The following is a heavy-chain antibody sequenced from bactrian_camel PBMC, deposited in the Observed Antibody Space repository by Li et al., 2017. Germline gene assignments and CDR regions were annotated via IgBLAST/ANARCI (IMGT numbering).Heavy chain of an antibody. CDR1: GFTFSDDN. CDR2: ISSDGRYT. J-gene: IGHJ4*01. Sequence: HVQLVESGGGLVQPGGSLRLSCAASGFTFSDDNMNWVRQAPGMGLEWVSAISSDGRYTRYSDSVKGRFTISRDNAKSTLYLQMNSLKSDDAALYYCTSLGDDTARSRVYMATIILPQYEYNYWGQGTQVTVS. V-gene: IGHV3S6*01. D-gene: IGHD4*01. CDR3: TSLGDDTARSRVYMATIILPQYEYNY.